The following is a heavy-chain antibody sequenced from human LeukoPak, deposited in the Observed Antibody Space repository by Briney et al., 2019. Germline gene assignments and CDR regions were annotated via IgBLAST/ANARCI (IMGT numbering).Heavy chain of an antibody. CDR2: IYYSGST. D-gene: IGHD3-16*01. CDR1: GGSISSYY. Sequence: SETLSLTCTVSGGSISSYYWSWIRQPPGKGLEWIGYIYYSGSTNYNPSLKSRVTISVDTSKNQFSLKLSSVTAADTAVYYCARAIYEYLVDYWGQGTLVTVSS. V-gene: IGHV4-59*01. J-gene: IGHJ4*02. CDR3: ARAIYEYLVDY.